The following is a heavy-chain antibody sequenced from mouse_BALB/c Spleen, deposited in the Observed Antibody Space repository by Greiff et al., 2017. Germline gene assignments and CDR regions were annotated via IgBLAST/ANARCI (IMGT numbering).Heavy chain of an antibody. Sequence: QVHLKESGAELARPGASVKMSCKASGYTFTSYTMHWVKQRPGQGLEWIGYINPSSGYTNYNQKFKDKATLTADKSSSTAYMQLSSLTSEDSAVYYCARGEDYDWFAYWGQGTLVTVSA. CDR3: ARGEDYDWFAY. CDR2: INPSSGYT. D-gene: IGHD2-4*01. J-gene: IGHJ3*01. V-gene: IGHV1-4*01. CDR1: GYTFTSYT.